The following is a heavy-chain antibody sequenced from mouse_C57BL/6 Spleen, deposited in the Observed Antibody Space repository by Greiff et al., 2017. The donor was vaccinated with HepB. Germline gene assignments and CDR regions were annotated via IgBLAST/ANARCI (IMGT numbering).Heavy chain of an antibody. D-gene: IGHD1-1*01. J-gene: IGHJ3*01. CDR1: GYSFTGYF. Sequence: VQLQQSGPELVKPGDSVKISCKASGYSFTGYFMNWLMQSHGKGLGWIGRINPYNGDTFYNQKFKGKATLTVDKSSSTAHMELRSLTSEDSAVYYCATTTVVARGFAYWGQGTLVTVSA. CDR2: INPYNGDT. V-gene: IGHV1-20*01. CDR3: ATTTVVARGFAY.